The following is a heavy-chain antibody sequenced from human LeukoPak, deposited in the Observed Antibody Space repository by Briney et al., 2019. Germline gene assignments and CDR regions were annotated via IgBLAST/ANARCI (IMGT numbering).Heavy chain of an antibody. J-gene: IGHJ3*02. Sequence: GESLQISCQGSGYNFTTYWIGWVRQMPGKGLGWMGIIYPGDFDTRYSPSFQGQVTFSADKSISTAYLQWSSLKASDTAIYYCARNHDFDIWGQGTMVTVSS. CDR2: IYPGDFDT. CDR3: ARNHDFDI. V-gene: IGHV5-51*01. CDR1: GYNFTTYW.